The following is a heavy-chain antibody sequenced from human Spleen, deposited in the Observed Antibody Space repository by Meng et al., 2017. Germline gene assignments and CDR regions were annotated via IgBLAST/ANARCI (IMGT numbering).Heavy chain of an antibody. Sequence: QVQPVQSGPEVKKPGASVKVSCKASDYTFTGYGVSWVRQAPGQGLEWMAWLGAHDGDTSHAPKFQGRVTVSADRPTATAYMDLSSLRSDDTAMYYCAKDLSGSIDYWGQGTLVTVSS. CDR2: LGAHDGDT. D-gene: IGHD2/OR15-2a*01. J-gene: IGHJ4*02. CDR3: AKDLSGSIDY. CDR1: DYTFTGYG. V-gene: IGHV1-18*01.